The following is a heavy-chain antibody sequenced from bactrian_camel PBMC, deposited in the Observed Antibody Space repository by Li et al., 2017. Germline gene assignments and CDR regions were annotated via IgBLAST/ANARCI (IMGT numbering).Heavy chain of an antibody. CDR1: NLPFDTLA. CDR3: AAEFRRWYVPQCGTLEYTH. V-gene: IGHV3S60*01. CDR2: ITRSGTTT. D-gene: IGHD2*01. Sequence: VQLVESGGGTVETGGSLTLSCTTSNLPFDTLAAGWFRRAAPDKEREGVACITRSGTTTTYADSVKGRFTISQDNAKKTLNLQMNSLKPDDTAMYYCAAEFRRWYVPQCGTLEYTHWGQGTQVTVS. J-gene: IGHJ4*01.